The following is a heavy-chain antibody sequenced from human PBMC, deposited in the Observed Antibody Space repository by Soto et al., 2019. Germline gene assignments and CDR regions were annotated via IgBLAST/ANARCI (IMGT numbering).Heavy chain of an antibody. CDR2: IWYDGSNK. V-gene: IGHV3-33*01. Sequence: GGSLRLSCAASGFTLSSYGMHWVRQAPGKGLEWVAVIWYDGSNKYYADSVKGRFTISRDNSKNTLYLQMNSLRAEDTAVYYCARQQYCGSSTCYDSLYYQYMAVWGKGTMVTVSS. J-gene: IGHJ6*03. CDR1: GFTLSSYG. CDR3: ARQQYCGSSTCYDSLYYQYMAV. D-gene: IGHD2-2*01.